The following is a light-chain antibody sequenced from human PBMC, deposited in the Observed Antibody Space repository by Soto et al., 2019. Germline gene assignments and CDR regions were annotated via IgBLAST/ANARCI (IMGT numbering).Light chain of an antibody. J-gene: IGLJ1*01. Sequence: QSVLTQPASVSGSPGQSITISCTGTSSDVGGYNYVSWYRHHPGKAPKLMIYDVSNRPSGVSNRFSGSKSGNTASLTISGLQAEDEADYYCSSYVSSSTPFYVFGAGTKVTVL. CDR1: SSDVGGYNY. CDR2: DVS. V-gene: IGLV2-14*03. CDR3: SSYVSSSTPFYV.